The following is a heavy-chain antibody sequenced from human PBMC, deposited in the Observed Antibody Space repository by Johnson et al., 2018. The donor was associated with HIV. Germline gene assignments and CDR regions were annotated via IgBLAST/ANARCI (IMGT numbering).Heavy chain of an antibody. CDR1: GFTFSSYA. V-gene: IGHV3-13*01. D-gene: IGHD1-26*01. CDR3: VTADRGSA. CDR2: IGTAGDT. Sequence: VQLVESGGELVQPGGSLRLSCAASGFTFSSYAMHWVRQATGKGLEWVSAIGTAGDTSYPGSVKGRFTISRENAKNSLYLQMNSLRDEDTAVYYCVTADRGSAWGQGTTVTGSS. J-gene: IGHJ3*01.